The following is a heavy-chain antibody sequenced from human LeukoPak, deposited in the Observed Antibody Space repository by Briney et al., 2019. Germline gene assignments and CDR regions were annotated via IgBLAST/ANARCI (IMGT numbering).Heavy chain of an antibody. D-gene: IGHD6-25*01. CDR3: ARRRGGEAATWGACDI. V-gene: IGHV4-59*01. CDR1: GGSISGNY. Sequence: PSETLSLTCTVSGGSISGNYWSWIRQPPGKGLEWVGDIYYTGSTNYNLSLKSRVSISLDTSKNQFSLKLTSVTAADTAVYYCARRRGGEAATWGACDIWGQGTMVTVSS. J-gene: IGHJ3*02. CDR2: IYYTGST.